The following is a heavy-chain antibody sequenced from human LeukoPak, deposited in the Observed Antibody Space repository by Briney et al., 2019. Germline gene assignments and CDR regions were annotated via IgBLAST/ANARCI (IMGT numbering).Heavy chain of an antibody. CDR2: IRPMNSDV. CDR3: ARLWSSSGWYGVY. CDR1: GYNFNTYW. V-gene: IGHV5-51*01. D-gene: IGHD6-19*01. Sequence: GESLKISCKGSGYNFNTYWVAWVRQLPGKGLEWMGIIRPMNSDVRYSPSFQGQVAISADRSINTAYLQWSSLTASDTAMYYCARLWSSSGWYGVYWGQGTLVAVSS. J-gene: IGHJ4*02.